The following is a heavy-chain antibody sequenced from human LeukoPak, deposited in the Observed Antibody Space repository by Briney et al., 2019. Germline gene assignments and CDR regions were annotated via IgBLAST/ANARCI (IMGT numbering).Heavy chain of an antibody. D-gene: IGHD3-3*01. Sequence: PGGSLRLSCAASGFTFSSYSMNWVRQAPGKGLEWIGEINHSGSTNYNPSLKSRVTISVDTSKNQFSLKLSSVTAADTAVYYCAGRFVFSLGPNFDSWGQGTLVTVSS. CDR2: INHSGST. CDR3: AGRFVFSLGPNFDS. V-gene: IGHV4-34*08. J-gene: IGHJ4*02. CDR1: GFTFSSYS.